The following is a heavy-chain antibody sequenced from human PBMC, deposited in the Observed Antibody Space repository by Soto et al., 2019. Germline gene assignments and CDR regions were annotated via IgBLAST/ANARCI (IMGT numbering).Heavy chain of an antibody. CDR1: GFTFSDYY. CDR3: ARDSEIEGRRPSDYYYYGMDV. Sequence: PGGSLRLSCAASGFTFSDYYMSWIRQAPGKGLEWVSYISSSGSTIYYADSVKGRFTISRDNAKNSLYLQMNSLRAEDTAVYYCARDSEIEGRRPSDYYYYGMDVWGQGTTVTVSS. CDR2: ISSSGSTI. J-gene: IGHJ6*02. V-gene: IGHV3-11*01. D-gene: IGHD6-6*01.